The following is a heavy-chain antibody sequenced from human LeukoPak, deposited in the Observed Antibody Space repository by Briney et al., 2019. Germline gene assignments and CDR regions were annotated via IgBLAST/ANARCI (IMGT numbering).Heavy chain of an antibody. Sequence: PSETPSLTCTVSGGSISTYYRGWIRQPPGKGLEWIGYVYYTGSTNYNPSLKSRVTISVDTSKNQFSLKLSSVTAADTAVYYCARHTPENRRNGLDVWGQGTTVTVSS. CDR1: GGSISTYY. J-gene: IGHJ6*02. V-gene: IGHV4-59*08. D-gene: IGHD2/OR15-2a*01. CDR2: VYYTGST. CDR3: ARHTPENRRNGLDV.